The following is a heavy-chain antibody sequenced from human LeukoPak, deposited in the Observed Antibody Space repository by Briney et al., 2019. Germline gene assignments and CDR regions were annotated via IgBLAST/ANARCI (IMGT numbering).Heavy chain of an antibody. CDR2: LSGSGGGT. CDR3: ARGAMVQEVMRGFDY. D-gene: IGHD3-10*01. CDR1: GFTFSSYA. V-gene: IGHV3-23*01. Sequence: PGGSLRLSCAASGFTFSSYAMSWVRQAPGKGLEWVSALSGSGGGTYHADSVKGRFTISRDNSKNTLYLQMNSLRADDTAVYYCARGAMVQEVMRGFDYWGQGTLVTVSS. J-gene: IGHJ4*02.